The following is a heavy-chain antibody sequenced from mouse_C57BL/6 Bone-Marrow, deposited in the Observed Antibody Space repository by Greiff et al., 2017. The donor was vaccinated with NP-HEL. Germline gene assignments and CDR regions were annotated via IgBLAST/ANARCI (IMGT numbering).Heavy chain of an antibody. J-gene: IGHJ3*01. Sequence: EVQGVESGGGLVKPGGSLKLSCAASGFTFSSYAMSWVRQTPEKRLEWVATISDGGSYTYYPDNVKGRFTISRDNAKNNLYLQMSHLKSEDTAMYYCASYWEGSWFAYWGQGTLVTVSA. CDR2: ISDGGSYT. D-gene: IGHD4-1*01. CDR1: GFTFSSYA. CDR3: ASYWEGSWFAY. V-gene: IGHV5-4*01.